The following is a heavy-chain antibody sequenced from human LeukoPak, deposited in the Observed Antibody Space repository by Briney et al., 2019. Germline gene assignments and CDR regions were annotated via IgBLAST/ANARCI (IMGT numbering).Heavy chain of an antibody. Sequence: PSETLSLTCTVSGDXISSYYCSWIRQPPGKGLEWIGYIYYGGSTNYNPSLKSRVTISVDTSKNHFSLKLSSVTAADTAVYYCARGPGGYSYGYYFDYWGQGTLVTVSS. D-gene: IGHD5-18*01. CDR1: GDXISSYY. V-gene: IGHV4-59*01. CDR2: IYYGGST. CDR3: ARGPGGYSYGYYFDY. J-gene: IGHJ4*02.